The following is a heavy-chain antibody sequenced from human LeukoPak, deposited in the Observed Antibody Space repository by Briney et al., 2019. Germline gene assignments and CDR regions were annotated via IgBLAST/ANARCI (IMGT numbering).Heavy chain of an antibody. J-gene: IGHJ5*02. Sequence: SETLSLTCTVSGGSISSGSYYWSWIRQPAGKGLEWIGRIYTSGSTNYNPSLKSQVTISVDTSKNQFSLKLSSVTAADTAVYYCARVSWPGRGSRFDPWGQGTLVTVSS. CDR1: GGSISSGSYY. CDR3: ARVSWPGRGSRFDP. V-gene: IGHV4-61*02. D-gene: IGHD3-16*01. CDR2: IYTSGST.